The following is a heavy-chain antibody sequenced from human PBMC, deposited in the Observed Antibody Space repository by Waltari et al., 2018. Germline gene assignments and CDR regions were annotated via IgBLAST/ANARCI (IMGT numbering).Heavy chain of an antibody. D-gene: IGHD2-8*01. CDR2: IRYDGSNK. CDR1: GFTFSSYG. CDR3: ARAKRTNLDY. V-gene: IGHV3-30*02. Sequence: QVQLVESGGGVVQPGGSLRLSCAASGFTFSSYGMHWVRQAPGKGLEWVAFIRYDGSNKYYADSVKGRFTISRDNSKNTLYLQMNSLRAEDTAVYYCARAKRTNLDYWGQGTLVTVSS. J-gene: IGHJ4*02.